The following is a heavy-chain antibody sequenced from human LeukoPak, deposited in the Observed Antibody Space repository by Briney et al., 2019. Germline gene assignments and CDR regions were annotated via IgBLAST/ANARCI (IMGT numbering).Heavy chain of an antibody. CDR2: IKQDGSEK. CDR3: ARDGDYYDSSDWSFDY. V-gene: IGHV3-7*01. D-gene: IGHD3-22*01. CDR1: GFTFSSYW. J-gene: IGHJ4*02. Sequence: GGSLRLSCAASGFTFSSYWMSWVRQAPGKGLEWVANIKQDGSEKYYVESVKGRFTISRDNAKNSLYLQMNSLRAEDTAVYYCARDGDYYDSSDWSFDYWGQGTLVTVSS.